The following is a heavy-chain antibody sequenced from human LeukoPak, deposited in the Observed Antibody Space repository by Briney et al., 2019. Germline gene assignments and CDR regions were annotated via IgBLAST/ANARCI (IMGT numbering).Heavy chain of an antibody. V-gene: IGHV3-15*07. J-gene: IGHJ4*02. CDR2: IRSNSDGGTI. D-gene: IGHD1-26*01. Sequence: GGSLRLSCATSGFTFSNAWMNWVRQAPGKGLEWVGRIRSNSDGGTIDYAAPVKGRFTLSRDDSKTTLYLQMNSLRAGDTAVYYCAKDPIFSGSYGVFDSWGQGTLVTVSS. CDR1: GFTFSNAW. CDR3: AKDPIFSGSYGVFDS.